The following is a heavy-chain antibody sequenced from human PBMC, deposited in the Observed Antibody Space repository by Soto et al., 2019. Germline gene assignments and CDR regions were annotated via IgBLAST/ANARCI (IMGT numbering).Heavy chain of an antibody. CDR2: IYYSGST. Sequence: SETLSLTCTVSGGSISSSSYYWGWIRQPPGKGLEWIGSIYYSGSTYYNPSLKSRVTISVDTSKNQFSLKLSSVTAADTAVYYCARHSRYDFWSGYLNYYYYGMDVWGQGTTVTV. CDR3: ARHSRYDFWSGYLNYYYYGMDV. CDR1: GGSISSSSYY. J-gene: IGHJ6*02. D-gene: IGHD3-3*01. V-gene: IGHV4-39*01.